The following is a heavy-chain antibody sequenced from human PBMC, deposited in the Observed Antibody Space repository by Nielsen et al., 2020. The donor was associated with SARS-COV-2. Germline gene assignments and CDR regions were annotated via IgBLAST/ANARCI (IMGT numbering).Heavy chain of an antibody. V-gene: IGHV4-34*01. CDR2: INHSGST. CDR1: GGSFSGYY. J-gene: IGHJ6*03. Sequence: GSLRLSCAVYGGSFSGYYWSWIRQPPGKGLEWIGEINHSGSTNYNPSLKSRATISVDTSKNQFSLKLSSVTAADTAVYYCARGGVSLYYYYMDVWGKGTTVTVSS. CDR3: ARGGVSLYYYYMDV. D-gene: IGHD3-10*01.